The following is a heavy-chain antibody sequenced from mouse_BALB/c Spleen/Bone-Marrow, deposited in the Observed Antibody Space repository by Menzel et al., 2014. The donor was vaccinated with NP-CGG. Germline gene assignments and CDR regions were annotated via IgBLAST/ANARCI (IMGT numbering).Heavy chain of an antibody. CDR1: GFNIKDTY. J-gene: IGHJ3*01. V-gene: IGHV14-3*02. CDR2: IDPANGNT. D-gene: IGHD2-14*01. CDR3: ARYDYRYSWFAY. Sequence: EVKLMESGAEPVKPGASVKLSCTASGFNIKDTYMHWVKQRPEQGLEWIGRIDPANGNTKYDPKFQGKATITTDTSSNTAYLQLRSLTSEDTAVYYCARYDYRYSWFAYWGQGTLVTVSA.